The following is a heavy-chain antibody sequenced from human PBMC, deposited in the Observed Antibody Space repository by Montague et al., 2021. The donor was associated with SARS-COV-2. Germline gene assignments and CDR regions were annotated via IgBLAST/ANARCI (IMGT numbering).Heavy chain of an antibody. CDR1: GDSVSSNVAT. V-gene: IGHV6-1*01. CDR3: ARRPVGRQYYFDF. CDR2: TYYRSKWYN. J-gene: IGHJ4*02. Sequence: CAISGDSVSSNVATWNWIRQSPSRGLEWLGRTYYRSKWYNDYAESVKSRITIDPDTSKHQFSLHLNSVTPEDTAVYYCARRPVGRQYYFDFWGQGTLVTVSS. D-gene: IGHD2-2*01.